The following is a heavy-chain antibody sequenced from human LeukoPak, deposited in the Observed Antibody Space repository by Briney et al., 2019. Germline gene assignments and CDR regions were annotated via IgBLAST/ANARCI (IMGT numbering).Heavy chain of an antibody. J-gene: IGHJ6*03. D-gene: IGHD3-10*01. CDR3: ARARYGSGSYHYMDV. V-gene: IGHV3-30*04. Sequence: GGSLRLSCAASGFTFSSYAMHWVRQAPGKGLEWVAVISYDGSNKYYADSVKGRFTISRDNSKNTLYLQMNSLRAEDTAVYYCARARYGSGSYHYMDVWGKGTTVTISS. CDR2: ISYDGSNK. CDR1: GFTFSSYA.